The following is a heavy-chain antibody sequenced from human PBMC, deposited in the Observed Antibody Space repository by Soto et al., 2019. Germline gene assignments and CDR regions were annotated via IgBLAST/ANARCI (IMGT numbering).Heavy chain of an antibody. V-gene: IGHV3-30-3*01. D-gene: IGHD3-10*01. J-gene: IGHJ3*02. Sequence: QVQLVESGGGVVQPGRSLRLSCAASGFTFSSYAMHWVRQAPGKGLEWVAVISYDGSNKYYADSVKGRFTISRDNSKNTLYLQMNSLRAEDTAVYYCARVRSMVRGVLPHRGAFDIWGQGTMVTVSS. CDR3: ARVRSMVRGVLPHRGAFDI. CDR2: ISYDGSNK. CDR1: GFTFSSYA.